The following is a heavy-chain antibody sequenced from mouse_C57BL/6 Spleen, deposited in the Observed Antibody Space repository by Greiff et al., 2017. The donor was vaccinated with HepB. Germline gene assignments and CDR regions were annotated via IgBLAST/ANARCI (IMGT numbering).Heavy chain of an antibody. V-gene: IGHV1-82*01. J-gene: IGHJ2*01. CDR3: ARRGRDDDVIDY. CDR2: IYPGDGDT. D-gene: IGHD2-4*01. Sequence: QVQLQQSGPELVKPGASVKISCKASGYAFSSSWMNWVKQRPGKGLEWIGRIYPGDGDTNYNGKFKGKATLTADKSSSTAYMQLSSLTSEDSAVYLCARRGRDDDVIDYWGQGTTLTVAS. CDR1: GYAFSSSW.